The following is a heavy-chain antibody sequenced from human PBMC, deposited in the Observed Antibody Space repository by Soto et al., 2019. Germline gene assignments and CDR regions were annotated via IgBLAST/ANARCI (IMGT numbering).Heavy chain of an antibody. CDR3: ARGSTESYPGSRIFDF. Sequence: GSLRLSCVASGLTFGSRAMSWVRQAPGEGLQWVATITDNGGDAKYADSVRGRFVISRDNSKKTLYLQMTSLTAEDSAMYFCARGSTESYPGSRIFDFWGRGTLVAVSS. D-gene: IGHD3-10*01. J-gene: IGHJ4*02. CDR1: GLTFGSRA. V-gene: IGHV3-23*01. CDR2: ITDNGGDA.